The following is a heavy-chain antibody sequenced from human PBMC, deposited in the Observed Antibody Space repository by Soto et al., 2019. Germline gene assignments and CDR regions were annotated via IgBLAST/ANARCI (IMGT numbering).Heavy chain of an antibody. CDR1: GGSKRDYY. J-gene: IGHJ6*01. V-gene: IGHV4-59*08. D-gene: IGHD2-21*01. Sequence: PSETLSLTCSVSGGSKRDYYWNWIRQSPGKGPEWIVYIYYSGNTNYNPSLKSRGTISVYMPQSMFSLKLNPVTAAETAVYYCARQLGLWQTVVYRARGALVNV. CDR3: ARQLGLWQTVVYRARGALVNV. CDR2: IYYSGNT.